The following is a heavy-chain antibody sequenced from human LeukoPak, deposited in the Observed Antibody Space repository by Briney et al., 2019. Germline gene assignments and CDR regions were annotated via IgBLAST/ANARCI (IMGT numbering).Heavy chain of an antibody. D-gene: IGHD1-1*01. J-gene: IGHJ3*02. CDR2: ISSSSSYI. CDR3: ARTPVRDDYNSIYDAFDI. V-gene: IGHV3-21*01. Sequence: PEGSLRLSCAASGFTFSSYSMNWVRQAPGKGLEWVSSISSSSSYIYYADSVKGRFTISRDNAKNSLYLQMNSLRAEDTAVYYCARTPVRDDYNSIYDAFDIWGQGTMVTVSS. CDR1: GFTFSSYS.